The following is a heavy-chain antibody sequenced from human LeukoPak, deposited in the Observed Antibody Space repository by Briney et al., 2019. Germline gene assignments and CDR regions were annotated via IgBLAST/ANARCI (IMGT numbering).Heavy chain of an antibody. V-gene: IGHV1-8*03. J-gene: IGHJ6*03. CDR3: ARPKKTYYDFWSGYPENYYYMDV. D-gene: IGHD3-3*01. CDR2: MNPNSGNT. CDR1: GYTFPSYY. Sequence: ASVKVSCKASGYTFPSYYMHWVRQATGQGLEWMGWMNPNSGNTGYAQKFQGRVTITRNTSISTAYMELSSLRSEDTAVYYCARPKKTYYDFWSGYPENYYYMDVWGKGTTVTVSS.